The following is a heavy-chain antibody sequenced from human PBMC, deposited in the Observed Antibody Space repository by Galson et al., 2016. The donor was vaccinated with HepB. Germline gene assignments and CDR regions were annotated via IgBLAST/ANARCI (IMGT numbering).Heavy chain of an antibody. V-gene: IGHV3-23*01. J-gene: IGHJ4*02. CDR3: AARYGEFLMVFDY. Sequence: SLRLSCAGSGFIFNSHAMSWVRQAPGKGLELVSAISDIGANTYHADFVKGRFTISRDNSKNTMYLQMNSLRVEDTAFYYCAARYGEFLMVFDYWGQGTLVTVSS. D-gene: IGHD3-10*01. CDR2: ISDIGANT. CDR1: GFIFNSHA.